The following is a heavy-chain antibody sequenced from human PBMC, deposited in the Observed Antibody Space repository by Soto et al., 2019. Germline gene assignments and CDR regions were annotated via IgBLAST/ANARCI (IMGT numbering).Heavy chain of an antibody. CDR3: ARDTGDHWFDP. J-gene: IGHJ5*02. CDR2: IKQDGSEK. D-gene: IGHD7-27*01. CDR1: GFTFSSYW. V-gene: IGHV3-7*03. Sequence: GGSLRISCAASGFTFSSYWMSWVRQAPGKGLEWVANIKQDGSEKYYVDSVKGRFTISRDNAKNSLYLQMNSLRAEDTAVYYCARDTGDHWFDPWGQGTLVTVSS.